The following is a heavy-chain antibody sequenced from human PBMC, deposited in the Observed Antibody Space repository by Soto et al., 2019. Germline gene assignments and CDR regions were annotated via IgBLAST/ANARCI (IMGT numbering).Heavy chain of an antibody. V-gene: IGHV1-69*13. CDR1: GGTFSSYA. Sequence: SVKVSCKASGGTFSSYAISWVRQAPGQGLEWMGGIIPIFGTANYAQKFQGRVTITADESTSTAYMELSSLRSEDTAVYYCASGLVGAKLYYYGMDVWGQGTTVTVSS. CDR2: IIPIFGTA. D-gene: IGHD1-26*01. CDR3: ASGLVGAKLYYYGMDV. J-gene: IGHJ6*02.